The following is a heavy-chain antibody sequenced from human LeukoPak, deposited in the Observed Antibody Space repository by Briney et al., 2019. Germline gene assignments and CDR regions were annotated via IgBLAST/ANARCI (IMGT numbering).Heavy chain of an antibody. J-gene: IGHJ4*02. D-gene: IGHD3-22*01. CDR2: IDSDGSTT. CDR3: ARSVYDSGGYYRVLDY. Sequence: GGSLRLSCVASGFSFNTFALTWVRQAPGKGLEWVSRIDSDGSTTSYADSVKGRFTISRDNAKNTLFLQMNSLRAEDTAAYYCARSVYDSGGYYRVLDYWGQGTLVTVSS. CDR1: GFSFNTFA. V-gene: IGHV3-74*01.